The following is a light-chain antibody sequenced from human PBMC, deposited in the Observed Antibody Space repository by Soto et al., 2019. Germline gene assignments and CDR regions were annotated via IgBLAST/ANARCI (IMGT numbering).Light chain of an antibody. CDR3: QQYNTWPRT. V-gene: IGKV3-15*01. Sequence: EIVITQSPATLSVSPGERATLSCRASQSVSSNLAWYQQKPGQAPRLLIYGASTRATGIPARFSGSGSGTEFTLTISSLQSEDFAVYYCQQYNTWPRTFGQGTKVAIK. J-gene: IGKJ1*01. CDR2: GAS. CDR1: QSVSSN.